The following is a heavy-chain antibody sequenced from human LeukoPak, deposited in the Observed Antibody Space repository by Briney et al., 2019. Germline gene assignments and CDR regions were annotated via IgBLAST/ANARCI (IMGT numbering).Heavy chain of an antibody. Sequence: GRSLRLSCAASGFTFSSYGMHWVRQAPGKGLEWVAVISYDGSNKYYADSVKGRFTISRDNSRNTLYLQMNSLRAEDTAMYYCAGDDGTYPYYFNYWGQGTLVTVSS. V-gene: IGHV3-30*03. D-gene: IGHD1-26*01. J-gene: IGHJ4*02. CDR2: ISYDGSNK. CDR3: AGDDGTYPYYFNY. CDR1: GFTFSSYG.